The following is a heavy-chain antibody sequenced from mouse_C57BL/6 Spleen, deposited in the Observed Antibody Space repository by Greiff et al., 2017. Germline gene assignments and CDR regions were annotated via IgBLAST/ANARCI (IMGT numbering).Heavy chain of an antibody. D-gene: IGHD3-3*01. Sequence: EVKLEESGPGLVKPSQSLSLTCSVTGYSITSGYYWNWIRQFPGNKLEWMGYISYDGSNNYNPSLKNRISITRDTSKNQFFLKLNSVTTEDTATYYCARGTALNYWGQGTTLTVSS. J-gene: IGHJ2*01. CDR2: ISYDGSN. CDR1: GYSITSGYY. V-gene: IGHV3-6*01. CDR3: ARGTALNY.